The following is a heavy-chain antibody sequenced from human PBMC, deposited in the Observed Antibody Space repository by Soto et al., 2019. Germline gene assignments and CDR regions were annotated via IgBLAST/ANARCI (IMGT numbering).Heavy chain of an antibody. J-gene: IGHJ5*02. Sequence: GVLRLSCTASGYTFGDYAMSWVRQAPGKGLEWVGFIRSKAYGGTAEYAASVKGRFTISRDDSKSIAYLQMNSLKTEDTAVYYCTRDFPRDYVWGSKYWFDPGGQGTMVTVPS. CDR2: IRSKAYGGTA. CDR3: TRDFPRDYVWGSKYWFDP. CDR1: GYTFGDYA. D-gene: IGHD3-16*01. V-gene: IGHV3-49*04.